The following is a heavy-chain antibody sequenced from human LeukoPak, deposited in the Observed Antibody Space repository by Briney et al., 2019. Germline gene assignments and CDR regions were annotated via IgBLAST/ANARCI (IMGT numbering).Heavy chain of an antibody. CDR3: ARAQWELRRYNWFDP. V-gene: IGHV1-69*13. Sequence: SVKVSCKASGGTFSSYAISWVRQAPGQGLEWMGGIIPIFGTANYAQKFQGRVTITADESTSTAYMELSSLISEDTAVYYCARAQWELRRYNWFDPWGQGTLVTVSS. J-gene: IGHJ5*02. CDR1: GGTFSSYA. CDR2: IIPIFGTA. D-gene: IGHD1-26*01.